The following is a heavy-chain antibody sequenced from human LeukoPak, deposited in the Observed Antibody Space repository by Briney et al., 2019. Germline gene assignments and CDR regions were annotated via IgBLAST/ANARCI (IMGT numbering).Heavy chain of an antibody. CDR2: MYYSGGT. CDR3: AGTGLFFDY. CDR1: GASISGYY. J-gene: IGHJ4*02. Sequence: PSETLSLTCRVSGASISGYYWSWIRQPPGKGVEWIGHMYYSGGTTYNPSLKSRVSISLDTSKKHFSLKLSSVTAADTAVYYCAGTGLFFDYWSQGTLVTVSS. V-gene: IGHV4-59*01. D-gene: IGHD7-27*01.